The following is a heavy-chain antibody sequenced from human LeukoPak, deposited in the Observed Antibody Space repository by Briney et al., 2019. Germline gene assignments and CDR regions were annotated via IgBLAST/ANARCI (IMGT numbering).Heavy chain of an antibody. Sequence: SETLSLTCTASGDSISSNTFYWTWIRQPAGKGLEWIGHLYAGGSTNYNPSLKSRVTISIDTSKNQFSLKLSSVTAADTAVYYCASGGFCGSTTCYPNWFDPWGQGTLVTVSS. CDR1: GDSISSNTFY. D-gene: IGHD2-2*01. V-gene: IGHV4-61*10. J-gene: IGHJ5*02. CDR2: LYAGGST. CDR3: ASGGFCGSTTCYPNWFDP.